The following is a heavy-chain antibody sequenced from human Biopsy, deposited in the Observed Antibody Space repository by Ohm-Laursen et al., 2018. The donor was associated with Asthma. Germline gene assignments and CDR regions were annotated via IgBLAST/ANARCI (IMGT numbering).Heavy chain of an antibody. CDR2: HDHAEGGT. D-gene: IGHD4-17*01. CDR3: VSDFPKDYVRYNFQF. CDR1: GYSPTDLS. V-gene: IGHV1-24*01. Sequence: GSSVKVSCKVSGYSPTDLSMHWVRQAPGQGLEWMGGHDHAEGGTVNARRFQGRVTMTEDTSTDTAYMELSSLSSDDTAVYYCVSDFPKDYVRYNFQFWGQGTLVTVSS. J-gene: IGHJ4*02.